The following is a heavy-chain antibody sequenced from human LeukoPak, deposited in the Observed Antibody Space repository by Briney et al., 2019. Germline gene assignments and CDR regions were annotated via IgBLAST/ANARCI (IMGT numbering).Heavy chain of an antibody. J-gene: IGHJ1*01. Sequence: SSETLSLTCGVFGVSTNDYYWSWIRQSPGKGLEWIGEISHTEGTRYNPSLESRVTMSVGTSENQLSLKLIFVTAADTAVYYCARIRCGHSGSVCYNHWGLGTLVTVSS. CDR1: GVSTNDYY. CDR2: ISHTEGT. V-gene: IGHV4-34*01. D-gene: IGHD3-9*01. CDR3: ARIRCGHSGSVCYNH.